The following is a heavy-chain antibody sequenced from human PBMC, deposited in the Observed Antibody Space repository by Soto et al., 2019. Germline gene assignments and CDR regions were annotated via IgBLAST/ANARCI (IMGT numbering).Heavy chain of an antibody. D-gene: IGHD3-9*01. V-gene: IGHV4-34*01. J-gene: IGHJ6*03. CDR2: INHSGST. CDR1: GGSFSGYY. CDR3: ARAVKRYDILTGYYYYYMDV. Sequence: SATLSLTCAVYGGSFSGYYWSWIRQPPGKGLEWIGEINHSGSTNYNPSLKSRVTISVDTSKNQFSLKLSSVTAADTAVYYCARAVKRYDILTGYYYYYMDVWGKGTTVTVSS.